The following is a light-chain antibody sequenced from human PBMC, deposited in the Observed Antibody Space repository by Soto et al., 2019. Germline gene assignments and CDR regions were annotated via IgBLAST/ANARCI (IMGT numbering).Light chain of an antibody. Sequence: DIQLTQSPSTLSASVGYRVTITCRASQRMTSWLAWYQQKPGKAPKVLIYDASSLESGVPSRFSGSESGTEFTLTSSSLQPDDIATYYCQQYTENSGTFGQGTKVDIK. CDR2: DAS. J-gene: IGKJ1*01. CDR3: QQYTENSGT. CDR1: QRMTSW. V-gene: IGKV1-5*01.